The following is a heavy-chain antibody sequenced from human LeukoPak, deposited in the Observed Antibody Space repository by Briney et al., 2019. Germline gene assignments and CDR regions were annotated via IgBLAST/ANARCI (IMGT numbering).Heavy chain of an antibody. J-gene: IGHJ4*02. V-gene: IGHV1-46*01. CDR3: ARDRVAARPGNYFDY. CDR1: GYTFTSYY. CDR2: INPSGGST. Sequence: ASVTVSCKASGYTFTSYYMHWVRQAPGQGLEWMGIINPSGGSTSYAQKFQGGVTMTRDTSTSTVYMELSSLRPEDTAVYYCARDRVAARPGNYFDYWGQGTLVTVSS. D-gene: IGHD6-6*01.